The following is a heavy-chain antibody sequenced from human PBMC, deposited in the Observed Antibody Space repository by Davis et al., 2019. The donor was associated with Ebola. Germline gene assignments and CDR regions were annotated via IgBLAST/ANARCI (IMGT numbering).Heavy chain of an antibody. Sequence: ASVTVSCKASGYTFTRHAMNWVRHAPGQGLEWMGWINTNTGNPTYAQGFTCRFVFSLDTSVSTAYLQISSLNAEDTAVYYCARGGAAGLWGQGTLVTVSS. J-gene: IGHJ4*02. CDR3: ARGGAAGL. CDR2: INTNTGNP. V-gene: IGHV7-4-1*02. CDR1: GYTFTRHA. D-gene: IGHD6-13*01.